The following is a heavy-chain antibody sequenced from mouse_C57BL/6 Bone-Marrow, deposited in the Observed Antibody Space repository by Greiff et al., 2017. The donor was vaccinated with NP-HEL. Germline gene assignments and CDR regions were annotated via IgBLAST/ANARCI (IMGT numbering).Heavy chain of an antibody. J-gene: IGHJ4*01. D-gene: IGHD1-1*01. V-gene: IGHV1-64*01. CDR3: AIITTVVASSYYYAMDY. CDR1: GYTFTSYW. Sequence: QVQLQQPGAELVKPGASVKLSCKASGYTFTSYWMHWVKQRPGQGLEWIGMIHPNSGSTNYNEKFKSKATLTVDKSSSTAYMQLSSLTSEDSAVYYGAIITTVVASSYYYAMDYWGQGTSVTVSS. CDR2: IHPNSGST.